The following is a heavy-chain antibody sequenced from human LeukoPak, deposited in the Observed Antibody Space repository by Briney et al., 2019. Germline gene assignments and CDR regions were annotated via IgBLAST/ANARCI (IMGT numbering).Heavy chain of an antibody. J-gene: IGHJ3*02. CDR2: IYPGDSDT. CDR3: ARRRYCGGDCYDRAFDI. D-gene: IGHD2-21*02. V-gene: IGHV5-51*01. Sequence: GESLKISCKGSGYSFTSYWIGWVRQMPGKGLEWMAIIYPGDSDTRYSPSFQGQVTISADKSISTAYLQWSSLKASDTAMYYCARRRYCGGDCYDRAFDIWGPGTMVTVSS. CDR1: GYSFTSYW.